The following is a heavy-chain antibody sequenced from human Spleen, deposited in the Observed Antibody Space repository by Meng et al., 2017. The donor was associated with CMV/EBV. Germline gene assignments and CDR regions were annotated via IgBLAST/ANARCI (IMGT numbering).Heavy chain of an antibody. CDR3: ARGQEEYKGSAKGFEY. D-gene: IGHD6-6*01. Sequence: SGGTFTSYAISWVRQAPGPGLEWMGGIVPIFGTANYAQKFQGRVTITTDASTSTAYMELSRLRPEDTAMYYCARGQEEYKGSAKGFEYWGQGALVTVSS. CDR2: IVPIFGTA. V-gene: IGHV1-69*05. J-gene: IGHJ4*02. CDR1: GGTFTSYA.